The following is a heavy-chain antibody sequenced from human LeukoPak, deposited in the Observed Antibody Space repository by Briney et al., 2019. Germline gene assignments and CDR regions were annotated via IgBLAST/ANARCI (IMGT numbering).Heavy chain of an antibody. D-gene: IGHD3-22*01. CDR3: GRDHYDSGGYGAFDI. CDR2: INLDGTET. V-gene: IGHV3-7*02. Sequence: RGAPRLSCAPPGVTFRRIWMSWGPPGPRKGLGWVANINLDGTETQYVDSVKGRFTISRDNAENSLYLKMNSLRADDMAVYYCGRDHYDSGGYGAFDIWGQGTVVTVSS. CDR1: GVTFRRIW. J-gene: IGHJ3*02.